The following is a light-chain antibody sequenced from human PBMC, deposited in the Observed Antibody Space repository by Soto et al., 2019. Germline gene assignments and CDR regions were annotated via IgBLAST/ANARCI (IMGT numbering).Light chain of an antibody. CDR1: QSILYSSNNKNY. J-gene: IGKJ1*01. CDR2: WAS. CDR3: QQVYTTPTCP. Sequence: TQETLAVSLGERATIDCKSSQSILYSSNNKNYLAWYQQKPGQPPKLLIYWASTRESGVPDRFSGSRSGTDFALTISSLQAEDVAVYYCQQVYTTPTCPFGQGTNVDIK. V-gene: IGKV4-1*01.